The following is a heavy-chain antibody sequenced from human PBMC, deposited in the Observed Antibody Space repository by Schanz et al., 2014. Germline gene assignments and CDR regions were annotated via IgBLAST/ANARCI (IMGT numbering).Heavy chain of an antibody. V-gene: IGHV3-9*02. CDR1: GFNSDDYA. CDR2: IPWNGAAI. D-gene: IGHD3-10*01. CDR3: AKGSRSGSKVMDV. Sequence: DVHLLESGGGLVQPGGSLRLSCAASGFNSDDYAMHWVRQAPGKGLEWVSNIPWNGAAIGYAGSVRGRFTISRDSAKNSLYLQMNSLRPEDTALYYCAKGSRSGSKVMDVWGKGTTVTVSS. J-gene: IGHJ6*03.